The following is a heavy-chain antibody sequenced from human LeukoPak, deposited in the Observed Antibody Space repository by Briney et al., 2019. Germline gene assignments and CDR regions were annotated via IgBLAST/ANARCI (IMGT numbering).Heavy chain of an antibody. Sequence: SETLSLTCTVSGGSISSYYWSWIRQPPGKGLEWSGYIYYSGSTNYNPSLKSRVTISVDTSKNQFSLKLSSVTAADTAVYYCARGSRGAVAGTVPLLWFGAWGQGTLVTVS. V-gene: IGHV4-59*01. CDR2: IYYSGST. J-gene: IGHJ5*02. CDR3: ARGSRGAVAGTVPLLWFGA. D-gene: IGHD6-19*01. CDR1: GGSISSYY.